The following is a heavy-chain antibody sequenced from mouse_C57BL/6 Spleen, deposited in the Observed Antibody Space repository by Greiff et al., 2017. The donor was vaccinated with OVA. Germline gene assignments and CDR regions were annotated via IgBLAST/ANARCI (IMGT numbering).Heavy chain of an antibody. CDR2: IDPSDSYT. J-gene: IGHJ2*01. CDR1: GYTFTSYW. V-gene: IGHV1-50*01. CDR3: ADLRPDFDY. D-gene: IGHD1-2*01. Sequence: QVQLQQSGAELVKPGASVKLSCKASGYTFTSYWMQWVKQRPGQGLEWIGEIDPSDSYTNYNQKFKGKATLTVDTSSSTAYMQLSSLTSEDSAVYYCADLRPDFDYWGQGTTLTVSS.